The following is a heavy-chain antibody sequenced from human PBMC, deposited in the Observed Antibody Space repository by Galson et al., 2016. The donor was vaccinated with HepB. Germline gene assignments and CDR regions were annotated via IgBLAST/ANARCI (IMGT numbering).Heavy chain of an antibody. Sequence: SLRLSCAASGFTFNSYAMHWVRRAPGKGLEWVSSISSSSSYIYYADSVKGRFTISRGNAKNSLYLQMNSLRAEDTAGYYCARDRAVFDYWGQGTLVTVSS. CDR3: ARDRAVFDY. J-gene: IGHJ4*02. V-gene: IGHV3-21*01. CDR1: GFTFNSYA. CDR2: ISSSSSYI.